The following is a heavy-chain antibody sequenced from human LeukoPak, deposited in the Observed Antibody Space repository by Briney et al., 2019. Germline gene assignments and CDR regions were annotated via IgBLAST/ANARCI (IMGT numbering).Heavy chain of an antibody. V-gene: IGHV4-59*01. J-gene: IGHJ6*02. CDR1: GGSISSYY. Sequence: SETLSLTCTVSGGSISSYYWSWIRQPPGKGLEWIGYIYYSGSTNYNPSLKSRVTISVDTSKNQFSLKLSPVTAADTAVYYCARDRRNDYRAGMDVWGQGTTVTVSS. D-gene: IGHD4-17*01. CDR3: ARDRRNDYRAGMDV. CDR2: IYYSGST.